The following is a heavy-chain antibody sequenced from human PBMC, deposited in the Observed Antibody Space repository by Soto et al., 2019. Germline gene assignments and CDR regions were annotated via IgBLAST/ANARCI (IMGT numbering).Heavy chain of an antibody. V-gene: IGHV3-20*04. Sequence: GGSLRLSCAASGFTFDDYAMSWVRQAPGKGLEWVSGLNWNGGTTTYADSVKGRFTISRDNAKNSLYLQMNSLRAEDTALYYCARGRGAAPGPFDSWGQGTLVTVSS. J-gene: IGHJ4*02. CDR3: ARGRGAAPGPFDS. CDR2: LNWNGGTT. D-gene: IGHD6-13*01. CDR1: GFTFDDYA.